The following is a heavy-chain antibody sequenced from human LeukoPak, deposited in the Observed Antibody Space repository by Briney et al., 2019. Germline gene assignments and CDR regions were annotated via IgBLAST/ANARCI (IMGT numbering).Heavy chain of an antibody. D-gene: IGHD2-2*03. CDR3: ARHLDIVVVPAATEGGGYFDY. J-gene: IGHJ4*02. CDR1: GGTFSSYA. V-gene: IGHV1-69*04. CDR2: IIPILGIA. Sequence: SVKVSCKASGGTFSSYAISWVRQAPGQGLEWMGRIIPILGIANYAQKFQGRVTITADKSTSTAYMELSSLRSEDTAVYYCARHLDIVVVPAATEGGGYFDYWGQGTLVTVSS.